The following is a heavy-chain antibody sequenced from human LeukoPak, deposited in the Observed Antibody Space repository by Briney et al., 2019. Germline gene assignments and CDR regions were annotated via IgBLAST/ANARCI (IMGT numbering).Heavy chain of an antibody. J-gene: IGHJ4*02. CDR2: INPNSDGT. V-gene: IGHV1-2*02. D-gene: IGHD3-3*01. CDR3: ARGVLEWLFYCDY. CDR1: GYTFTGYY. Sequence: GASVKVSCKASGYTFTGYYMHRVRQAPGQGLEWMGWINPNSDGTNYAQKFQGRVTMTRDTSISTAYMELSRLRSDDTAVYYCARGVLEWLFYCDYWGQGTLVTVSS.